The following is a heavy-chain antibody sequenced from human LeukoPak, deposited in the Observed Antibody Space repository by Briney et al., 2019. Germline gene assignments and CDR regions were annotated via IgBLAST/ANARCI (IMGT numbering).Heavy chain of an antibody. CDR1: GFTFSSYA. Sequence: PGRSLRLSCAASGFTFSSYAMHWVRQAPGKGLEWVANIKQDGSAKPYVDSVKGRFTISRDNAKNSLFLQMNSLRAEDTAVYYCARDNGWSADFWGQGTLDTVSS. D-gene: IGHD2-15*01. V-gene: IGHV3-7*03. CDR3: ARDNGWSADF. CDR2: IKQDGSAK. J-gene: IGHJ4*02.